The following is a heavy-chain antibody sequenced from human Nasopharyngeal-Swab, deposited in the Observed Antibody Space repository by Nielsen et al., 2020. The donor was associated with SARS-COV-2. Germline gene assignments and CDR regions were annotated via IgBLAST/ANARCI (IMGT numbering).Heavy chain of an antibody. CDR2: ISAYNGNT. D-gene: IGHD6-19*01. CDR1: GYTFTSYD. CDR3: ARGRGYSSGWYYYYGMDV. V-gene: IGHV1-18*01. J-gene: IGHJ6*02. Sequence: ASVKVSCKASGYTFTSYDINWVRQAPGQGLEWMGWISAYNGNTNYAQKLQGRVTMTTDTSTSTAYMELRSLRSDDTAVYYCARGRGYSSGWYYYYGMDVWGQGTTVTVSS.